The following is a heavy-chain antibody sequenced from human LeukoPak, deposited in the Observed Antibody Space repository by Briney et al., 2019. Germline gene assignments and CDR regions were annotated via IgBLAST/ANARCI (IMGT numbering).Heavy chain of an antibody. D-gene: IGHD3-22*01. CDR2: IYTSGST. CDR3: ARNYDSSATGVDY. J-gene: IGHJ4*02. Sequence: SETLSLTCTVSGGSISSGSYYWSWIRQPAGKGLEWIGRIYTSGSTNYNPSLKSRVTISVDTSKNQFSLKLSSVTATDTAVYYCARNYDSSATGVDYWGQGTLVTVSS. CDR1: GGSISSGSYY. V-gene: IGHV4-61*02.